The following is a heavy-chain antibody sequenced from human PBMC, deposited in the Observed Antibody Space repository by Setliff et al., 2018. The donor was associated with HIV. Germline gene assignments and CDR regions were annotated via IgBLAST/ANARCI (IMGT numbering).Heavy chain of an antibody. CDR1: GFTLSSYT. D-gene: IGHD5-18*01. J-gene: IGHJ4*02. CDR3: ASIELAAMVPVDY. CDR2: ISSSSYYI. V-gene: IGHV3-21*01. Sequence: PGGSLRLSCAASGFTLSSYTMNWVRQAPGKGLEWVSSISSSSYYIYYADSMKGRFTISRDNAKNSLFLQMNSLRAEDTAVYYCASIELAAMVPVDYWGQGTLVTVSS.